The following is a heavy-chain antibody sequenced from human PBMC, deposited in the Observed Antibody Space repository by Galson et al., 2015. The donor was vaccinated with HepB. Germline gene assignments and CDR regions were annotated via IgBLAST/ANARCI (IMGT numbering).Heavy chain of an antibody. D-gene: IGHD3-22*01. CDR1: GESFSGYF. CDR2: INHSGSA. V-gene: IGHV4-34*01. J-gene: IGHJ4*02. CDR3: ARAYDTSGYYLN. Sequence: SETLSLTCPVYGESFSGYFWSWIRQPPGKGLEWIGEINHSGSANYNPSLKSRVTMSIDTSKNQFSLKLSSVTAADTAIYYCARAYDTSGYYLNWGQGTLVTVSS.